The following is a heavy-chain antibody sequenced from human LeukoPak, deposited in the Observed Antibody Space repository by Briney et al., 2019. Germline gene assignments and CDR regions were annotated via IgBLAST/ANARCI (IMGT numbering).Heavy chain of an antibody. CDR1: GGSISSGGYS. J-gene: IGHJ3*02. V-gene: IGHV4-30-2*01. D-gene: IGHD5-24*01. CDR3: AREGGMATAFDI. Sequence: SETLSLTCAVSGGSISSGGYSWSWIRQPPGKGLEWIGYIYHSGSTYYNPSLKSRVTISVDRSKNQFSLKLGSVTAADTAVYYCAREGGMATAFDIWGQGTMVTVSS. CDR2: IYHSGST.